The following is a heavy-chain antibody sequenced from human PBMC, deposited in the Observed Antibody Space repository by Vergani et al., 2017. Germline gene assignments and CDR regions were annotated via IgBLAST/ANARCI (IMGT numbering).Heavy chain of an antibody. CDR1: GFGFKNFA. Sequence: QVSLVESGGGVVQPGRSLTLTCSASGFGFKNFAMHWVRQAPGKGLEWVATISKDGTHDYYEPSVRGRFAVSRDNFKNTMYLQMDRLTTDDTAVYFCARVGTDIFVSSSYYSHFLYYWGQGILVTVSS. V-gene: IGHV3-30*03. J-gene: IGHJ4*02. CDR3: ARVGTDIFVSSSYYSHFLYY. CDR2: ISKDGTHD. D-gene: IGHD3-22*01.